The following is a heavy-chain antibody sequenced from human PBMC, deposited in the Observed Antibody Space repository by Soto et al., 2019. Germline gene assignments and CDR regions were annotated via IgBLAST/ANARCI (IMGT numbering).Heavy chain of an antibody. Sequence: SETLSLTCSFSVCSIISVVYSLSCIRQPPWKGLDLIGYIYHIGSTYYNPSLKIRVTISVDRSKNQFSLKLSSVTAADTAVYYCARGAYYYDSSGYRWFEHWGKGNMPNVSS. CDR2: IYHIGST. D-gene: IGHD3-22*01. V-gene: IGHV4-30-2*01. CDR1: VCSIISVVYS. J-gene: IGHJ5*02. CDR3: ARGAYYYDSSGYRWFEH.